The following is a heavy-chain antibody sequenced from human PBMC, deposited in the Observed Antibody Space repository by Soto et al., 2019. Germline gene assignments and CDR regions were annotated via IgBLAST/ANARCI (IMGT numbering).Heavy chain of an antibody. J-gene: IGHJ6*02. Sequence: QVQLVESGGGVVQPGRSLRLSCAASGFTFSSYAMHWVRQAPGKGLEWVAVISYDGSNKYYADSVKGRFTISRDNSKHTLYLQMNSLRAEDTAVYYCARGPSFWKDYGMDVWGQGTTVTVSS. CDR1: GFTFSSYA. CDR3: ARGPSFWKDYGMDV. V-gene: IGHV3-30-3*01. CDR2: ISYDGSNK. D-gene: IGHD3-3*01.